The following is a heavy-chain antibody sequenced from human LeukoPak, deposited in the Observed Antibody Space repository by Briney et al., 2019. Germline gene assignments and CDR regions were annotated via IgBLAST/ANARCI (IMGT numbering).Heavy chain of an antibody. V-gene: IGHV3-30-3*01. Sequence: PGGSLRLSCTASGFTFTSHTMHWVRQAPGKGLEWVALILYDGSNKYYADSVKGRFTISRDNPKNTLYLQMNSLRAEDTAVYYCASLPGYSSGWYVDFDYWGQGTLVTVSS. D-gene: IGHD6-19*01. CDR3: ASLPGYSSGWYVDFDY. J-gene: IGHJ4*02. CDR2: ILYDGSNK. CDR1: GFTFTSHT.